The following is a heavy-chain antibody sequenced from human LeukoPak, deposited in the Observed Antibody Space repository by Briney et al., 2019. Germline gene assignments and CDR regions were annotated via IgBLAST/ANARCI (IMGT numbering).Heavy chain of an antibody. V-gene: IGHV3-20*04. CDR3: ASVLLTTTYYFDY. D-gene: IGHD3-10*01. J-gene: IGHJ4*02. CDR1: GFTFDDYG. CDR2: INWNGGST. Sequence: PGGSLRLSCAASGFTFDDYGMSWVRQAPGKGLEWVSGINWNGGSTGYADSVEGRFTISRDNAKNSLYLQMNSLRAEDTAVYYCASVLLTTTYYFDYWGQGTLVTVSS.